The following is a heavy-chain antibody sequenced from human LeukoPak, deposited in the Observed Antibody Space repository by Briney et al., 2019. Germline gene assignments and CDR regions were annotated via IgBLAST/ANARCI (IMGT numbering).Heavy chain of an antibody. V-gene: IGHV3-21*01. J-gene: IGHJ4*02. Sequence: GGSLRLSCAASGFTFSSYSMNWVRQAPGKGLEWVSSISSSSSYICYADSVKGRFTISRDNAKDSLYLQMNSLRAEDTAVYYCARGVGDYDSSGYYFDYWGQGTLVTVSS. CDR3: ARGVGDYDSSGYYFDY. CDR1: GFTFSSYS. D-gene: IGHD3-22*01. CDR2: ISSSSSYI.